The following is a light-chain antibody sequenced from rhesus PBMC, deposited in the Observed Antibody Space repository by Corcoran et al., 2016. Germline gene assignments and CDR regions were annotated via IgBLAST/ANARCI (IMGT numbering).Light chain of an antibody. CDR3: GQGTHWPPT. J-gene: IGKJ1*01. CDR1: QSLVHSTGNTY. V-gene: IGKV2-64*01. CDR2: KVS. Sequence: DVVMTQSPLSLPITPGQPASISCRSSQSLVHSTGNTYLSWYQQKPVQPPRLLIYKVSNRDSGVPDRFSGSGSGTVVTLKSSRVEAEDVGVYYCGQGTHWPPTFGQGTKVEIK.